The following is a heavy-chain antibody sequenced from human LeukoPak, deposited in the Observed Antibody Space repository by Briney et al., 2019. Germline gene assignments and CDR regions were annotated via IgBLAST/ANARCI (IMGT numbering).Heavy chain of an antibody. Sequence: PGGSLRLSCAASGFTFRSYEMNWVRHASGRGLEWVSHISGGGESTVYPDAVKGRFTISRDNAKNSLYLQMNSLRVEDTGVYYCARRSGRRYEYWGQGVLVTVSP. V-gene: IGHV3-48*03. CDR2: ISGGGEST. CDR1: GFTFRSYE. D-gene: IGHD5-24*01. CDR3: ARRSGRRYEY. J-gene: IGHJ4*02.